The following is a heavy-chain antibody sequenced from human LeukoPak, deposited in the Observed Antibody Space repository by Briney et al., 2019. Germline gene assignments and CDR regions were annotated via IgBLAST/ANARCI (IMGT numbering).Heavy chain of an antibody. CDR2: IYSSGST. V-gene: IGHV4-4*07. D-gene: IGHD3-22*01. Sequence: SETLSLTCTVSGGSISNYYWSWIRQPAGKGLEWLGRIYSSGSTNYNPSLKSRVTMSVDTSKNQFSLKLSSATAADTAVYYCARVPPFDSSGYADYWGQGTLVTVSS. CDR1: GGSISNYY. CDR3: ARVPPFDSSGYADY. J-gene: IGHJ4*02.